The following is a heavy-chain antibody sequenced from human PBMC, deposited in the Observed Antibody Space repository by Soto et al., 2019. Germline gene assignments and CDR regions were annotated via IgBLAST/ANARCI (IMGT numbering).Heavy chain of an antibody. CDR3: AREGGYYDTGGTSAYYSINGWLDT. V-gene: IGHV1-69*10. CDR1: GGTFSTSA. J-gene: IGHJ5*02. CDR2: IIPTVGIV. D-gene: IGHD3-22*01. Sequence: SVKVSCKASGGTFSTSAFSWVRQAPGQGLEWMGGIIPTVGIVNYAQKFKGRVTITADESTTTAYMELNSLRSEDTAVYYCAREGGYYDTGGTSAYYSINGWLDTWGQGTLVTVSS.